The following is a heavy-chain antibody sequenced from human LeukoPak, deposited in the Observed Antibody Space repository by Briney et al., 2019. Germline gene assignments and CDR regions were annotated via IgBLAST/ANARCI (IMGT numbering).Heavy chain of an antibody. CDR2: INHSGST. D-gene: IGHD4-17*01. CDR3: ATGCYFDY. J-gene: IGHJ4*02. V-gene: IGHV4-34*01. Sequence: SETLSLTCAVYGGSFSGYYWSWIRQPPGKGLEWIGEINHSGSTNYNPSLKSRVTTSVDTSKNQFSLKLSSVTAADTAVYYCATGCYFDYWGQGTLVTVSS. CDR1: GGSFSGYY.